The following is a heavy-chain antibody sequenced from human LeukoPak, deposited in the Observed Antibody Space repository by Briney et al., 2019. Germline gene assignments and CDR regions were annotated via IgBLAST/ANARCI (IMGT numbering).Heavy chain of an antibody. CDR1: GFTFSSYE. CDR3: ARVYSGSFSPFDY. J-gene: IGHJ4*02. CDR2: ISSSGSTI. V-gene: IGHV3-48*03. D-gene: IGHD1-26*01. Sequence: GGSLRLSCAASGFTFSSYEMNWVRQAPGKGLEWVSYISSSGSTIYYADSVKGRFTISRDNGKNSLYLQMNSLRAKDTALYYCARVYSGSFSPFDYWGQGTLVTVSS.